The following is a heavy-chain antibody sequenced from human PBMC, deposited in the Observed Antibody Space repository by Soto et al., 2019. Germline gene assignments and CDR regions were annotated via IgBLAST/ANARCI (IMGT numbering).Heavy chain of an antibody. J-gene: IGHJ3*01. CDR2: ITWHSGAR. CDR3: VKDGLASIFRLFDDGSTL. D-gene: IGHD3-3*01. CDR1: GFTFGAYG. Sequence: EAQLVESGGGLVQPGRSLRLSCGASGFTFGAYGMHWVRQAPGKGPEWVSGITWHSGARDYAETVKGRFTISRDNAKNTLWLQMISLRPEDMALYYCVKDGLASIFRLFDDGSTLWGHGTMVTVSS. V-gene: IGHV3-9*03.